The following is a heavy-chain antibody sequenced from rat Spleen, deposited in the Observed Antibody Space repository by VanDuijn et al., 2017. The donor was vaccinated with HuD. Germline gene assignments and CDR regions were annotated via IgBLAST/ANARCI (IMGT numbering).Heavy chain of an antibody. D-gene: IGHD1-4*01. Sequence: EVQLVESGGGLVQPGRSLKLSCAASGFTLSNYGMHWIRQAPTKGLEWVASISPSGGGTYYPDSVRGRFTISRDDAKTTLYLQMNSLRSEDTATYFCAREAGLPFHYFDYWGQGVMVTVSS. CDR1: GFTLSNYG. CDR3: AREAGLPFHYFDY. J-gene: IGHJ2*01. V-gene: IGHV5-19*01. CDR2: ISPSGGGT.